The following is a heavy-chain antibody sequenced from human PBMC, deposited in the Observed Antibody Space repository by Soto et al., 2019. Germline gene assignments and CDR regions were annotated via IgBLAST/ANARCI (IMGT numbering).Heavy chain of an antibody. J-gene: IGHJ6*03. CDR1: GGSFSGYY. D-gene: IGHD2-2*01. CDR3: ARGSSTKYYYMDV. CDR2: INHSGST. Sequence: QVQLQQWGAGLLKPSETLSLTCAVYGGSFSGYYWSWIRQPPGKGLEWIGEINHSGSTNYNPSLKSRVTISADTSKNQFSLKLSSVTAADTAVYYCARGSSTKYYYMDVWGKGTTVTVSS. V-gene: IGHV4-34*01.